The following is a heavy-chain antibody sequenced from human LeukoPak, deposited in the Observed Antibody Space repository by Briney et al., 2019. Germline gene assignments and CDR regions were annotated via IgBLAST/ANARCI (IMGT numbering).Heavy chain of an antibody. CDR3: ARGGAPPYGSGSSTNAFDI. CDR1: GFTFSSYG. Sequence: PGGSLRLSCAASGFTFSSYGMHWVRQAPGKGLEWVAFIRYDGSNKYYADSVKGRFTISRDNSKNTLYLQMSSLRAEDTAVYYCARGGAPPYGSGSSTNAFDIWGQGTMVTVSS. D-gene: IGHD3-10*01. V-gene: IGHV3-30*02. J-gene: IGHJ3*02. CDR2: IRYDGSNK.